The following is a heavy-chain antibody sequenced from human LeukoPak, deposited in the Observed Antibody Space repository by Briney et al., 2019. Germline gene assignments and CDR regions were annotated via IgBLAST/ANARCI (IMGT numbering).Heavy chain of an antibody. D-gene: IGHD4-17*01. CDR3: ARGLPSVTFDY. Sequence: SETLSLTCTVSGGSVSSGSYYWSWIRQPPGKGLEWIGYIYYSGSTYYNPSLKSRVTISVDTSKNQFSLKLSSVTAADTAVYYCARGLPSVTFDYWGQGTLVTVSS. J-gene: IGHJ4*02. V-gene: IGHV4-61*01. CDR1: GGSVSSGSYY. CDR2: IYYSGST.